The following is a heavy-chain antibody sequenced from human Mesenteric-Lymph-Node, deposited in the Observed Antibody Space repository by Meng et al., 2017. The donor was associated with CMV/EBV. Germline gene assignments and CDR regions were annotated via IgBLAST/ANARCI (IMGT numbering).Heavy chain of an antibody. CDR2: FWYDGSTT. D-gene: IGHD5-18*01. V-gene: IGHV3-33*01. Sequence: GESLKISCAASGFIFSRNAMHWVRQTPGKGLEWVASFWYDGSTTYYTDSVRGRFTISRDNAKNSVSLQMNSLRAEDTAVYYCARKGAAMEPFYYYYGMDVWGQGTTVTVSS. CDR3: ARKGAAMEPFYYYYGMDV. CDR1: GFIFSRNA. J-gene: IGHJ6*02.